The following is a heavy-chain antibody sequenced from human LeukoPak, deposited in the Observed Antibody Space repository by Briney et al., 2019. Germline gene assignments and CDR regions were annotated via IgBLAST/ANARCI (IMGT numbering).Heavy chain of an antibody. J-gene: IGHJ4*02. V-gene: IGHV3-9*01. CDR1: GFTFDDHA. CDR2: ISWNSGIK. CDR3: AKAPSVYSPFDY. D-gene: IGHD2-21*01. Sequence: GGSLRLSCAASGFTFDDHAMHWVRQAPGKGLEWVSGISWNSGIKAYADSVKGRFTISRDNAKNSLFLQMNSLRPEDTALYYCAKAPSVYSPFDYWGQGTLVTVSS.